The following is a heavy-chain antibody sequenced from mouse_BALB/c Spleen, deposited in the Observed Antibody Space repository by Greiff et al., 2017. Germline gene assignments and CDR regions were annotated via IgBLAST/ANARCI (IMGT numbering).Heavy chain of an antibody. CDR3: ARAYYGSSYVDWYFDV. Sequence: EVQGVESGGGLVKPGGSLKLSCAASGFTFSSYAMSWVRQTPEKRLEWVASISSGGNTYYPDSVKGRFTISRDNARNILYLQMSSLRSEDTAMYYCARAYYGSSYVDWYFDVWGAGTTVTVSS. J-gene: IGHJ1*01. CDR2: ISSGGNT. V-gene: IGHV5-6-5*01. CDR1: GFTFSSYA. D-gene: IGHD1-1*01.